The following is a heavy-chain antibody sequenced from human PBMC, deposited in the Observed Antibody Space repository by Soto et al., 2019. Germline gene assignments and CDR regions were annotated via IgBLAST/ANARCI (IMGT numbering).Heavy chain of an antibody. D-gene: IGHD3-22*01. CDR1: GGSISSSNW. V-gene: IGHV4-4*03. J-gene: IGHJ4*02. CDR2: IYHSGST. Sequence: KLRETLSLTSAVSGGSISSSNWWSWVRQPPGKGLEWIGEIYHSGSTYYNPSLKSRVTISVDTSKNQFSLKLSSVTAADTAVYYCMLGSGWKDFDYWGQGTLVTVSS. CDR3: MLGSGWKDFDY.